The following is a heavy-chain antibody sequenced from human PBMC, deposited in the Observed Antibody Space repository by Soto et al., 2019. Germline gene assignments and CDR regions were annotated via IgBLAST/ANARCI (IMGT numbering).Heavy chain of an antibody. Sequence: ASVKVSCKASGYTFTSYYMHWVRQAPGQGLEWMGIINPSGGSTSYAQKFQGRVTMTRDTSTSTVYMELSSLRSEDTAVYYCARDLQRYGSGSYYHERYYYYGMDVWGQGTTVTVSS. J-gene: IGHJ6*02. CDR2: INPSGGST. CDR3: ARDLQRYGSGSYYHERYYYYGMDV. D-gene: IGHD3-10*01. CDR1: GYTFTSYY. V-gene: IGHV1-46*01.